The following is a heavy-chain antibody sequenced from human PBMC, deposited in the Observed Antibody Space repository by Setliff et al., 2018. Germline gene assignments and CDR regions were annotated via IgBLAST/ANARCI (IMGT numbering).Heavy chain of an antibody. J-gene: IGHJ4*02. Sequence: PGESLKISCKGSGYRFTSNWIGWVRQMPGKGLEWVGVIYPGDSDTRYSPSFQGQVTISADKSILTAFLQWTYLKASDSAMYYCARLGRNNSAPPGDYWGQGTLVTVSS. V-gene: IGHV5-51*01. D-gene: IGHD6-25*01. CDR3: ARLGRNNSAPPGDY. CDR1: GYRFTSNW. CDR2: IYPGDSDT.